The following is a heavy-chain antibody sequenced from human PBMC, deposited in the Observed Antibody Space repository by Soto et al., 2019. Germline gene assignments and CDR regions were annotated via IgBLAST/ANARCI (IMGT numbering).Heavy chain of an antibody. CDR3: ANVAGYCSGGSWYPYYFAD. J-gene: IGHJ4*02. V-gene: IGHV3-23*01. CDR1: GFTFSSYA. Sequence: GGSLRLSCAASGFTFSSYAMSWVRQAPGKGLEWVSAISGSGGSTYYADSVKGRFTISRDNSKNTLYLQMNSLRAEDTAVYYCANVAGYCSGGSWYPYYFADWGQGTLVTFSS. CDR2: ISGSGGST. D-gene: IGHD2-15*01.